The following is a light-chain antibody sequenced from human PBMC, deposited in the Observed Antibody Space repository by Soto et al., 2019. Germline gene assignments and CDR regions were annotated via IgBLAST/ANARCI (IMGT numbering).Light chain of an antibody. CDR3: QQYGSSVLT. J-gene: IGKJ4*01. V-gene: IGKV3-20*01. Sequence: EVVLTQSPGTLSLSPGERATLSCRASQSVSSSYLAWYQQKPGQAPRLLIYGASSRATGIPDRFSGSGSGTDFTLTSSRLEPEDFAVYYCQQYGSSVLTFGGGTKVEIK. CDR1: QSVSSSY. CDR2: GAS.